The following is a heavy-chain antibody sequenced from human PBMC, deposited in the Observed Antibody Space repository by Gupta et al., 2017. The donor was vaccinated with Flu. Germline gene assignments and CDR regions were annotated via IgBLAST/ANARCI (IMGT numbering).Heavy chain of an antibody. D-gene: IGHD3-22*01. J-gene: IGHJ2*01. CDR2: MSYDGNTK. V-gene: IGHV3-30-3*01. Sequence: QVQLVESGGGVVRPGGSLRLSCAASGFTLSSFVMHWVRQAPGKGLEWVALMSYDGNTKYVAVSVKGRFTISRDNSKNTLYLQMNSLKIDDTAVYYCARDQSSQLLQSGYFDLWGRGALVTVSS. CDR3: ARDQSSQLLQSGYFDL. CDR1: GFTLSSFV.